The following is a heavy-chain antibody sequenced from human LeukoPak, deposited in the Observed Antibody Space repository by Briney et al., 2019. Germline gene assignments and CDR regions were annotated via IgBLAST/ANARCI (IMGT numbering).Heavy chain of an antibody. CDR1: GGSISSSSYY. J-gene: IGHJ4*02. CDR2: IYYSGST. Sequence: SETLSLTCTVFGGSISSSSYYWGWIRQPPGKGLEWIGSIYYSGSTYYNPSLKSRVTISVDTSKNQFSLKLSSVTAADTAVYYCARTNSGSYPGFDYWGQGTLVTVSS. V-gene: IGHV4-39*01. D-gene: IGHD1-26*01. CDR3: ARTNSGSYPGFDY.